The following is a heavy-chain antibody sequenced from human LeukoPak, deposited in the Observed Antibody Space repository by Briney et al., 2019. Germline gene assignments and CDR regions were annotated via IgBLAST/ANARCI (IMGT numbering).Heavy chain of an antibody. CDR2: IIPIFGTA. CDR1: GYTFTSYG. J-gene: IGHJ6*03. CDR3: ARLNDYSKANYYYYYMDV. V-gene: IGHV1-69*13. D-gene: IGHD4-11*01. Sequence: SVKVSCKASGYTFTSYGINWVRQAPGQGLEWMGGIIPIFGTANYAQKFQGRVTITADESTSTAYMELSSLRSEDTAVYYCARLNDYSKANYYYYYMDVWGKGTTVTVSS.